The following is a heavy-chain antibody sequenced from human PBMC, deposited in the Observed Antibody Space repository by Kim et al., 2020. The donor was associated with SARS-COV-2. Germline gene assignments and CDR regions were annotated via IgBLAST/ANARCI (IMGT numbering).Heavy chain of an antibody. V-gene: IGHV3-74*01. CDR2: INSDGGDR. Sequence: GGSLRLSCEASGFTFSHYGVHWVRQAPGKGPVWVARINSDGGDRHYADSVKGRFTIFRDNAENTLYLQLNSLGVEDTAIYYCARGTFQKGFDPWGQGTLVTVSS. CDR3: ARGTFQKGFDP. CDR1: GFTFSHYG. J-gene: IGHJ5*02.